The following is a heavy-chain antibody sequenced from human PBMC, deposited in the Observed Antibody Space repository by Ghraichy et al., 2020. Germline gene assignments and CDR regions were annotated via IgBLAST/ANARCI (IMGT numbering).Heavy chain of an antibody. CDR2: AGTTGDT. CDR1: GFTFREYD. J-gene: IGHJ6*02. D-gene: IGHD2-2*01. V-gene: IGHV3-13*01. Sequence: GGSLRLSCAASGFTFREYDMHWVRQVTGQGLEWVAVAGTTGDTYYPASVKGRFTPSREDAKNSLHLQMNSLEVGDTGVYYCARVRCCVPAAGKYGMDVWGQGTTVTVSS. CDR3: ARVRCCVPAAGKYGMDV.